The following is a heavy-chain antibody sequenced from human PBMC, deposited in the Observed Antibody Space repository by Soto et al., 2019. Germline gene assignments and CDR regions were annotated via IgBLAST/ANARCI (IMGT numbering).Heavy chain of an antibody. Sequence: ASVKVSCKASGYTFTGYYMHWVRQAPGQGLEWMGWINPNSGGTNYAQKLQGRVTMTTDTSTSTAYMELRSLRSDDTAVYYCARDSRGYYDSSGKGDIWGQGTMVTVSS. V-gene: IGHV1-2*02. D-gene: IGHD3-22*01. CDR2: INPNSGGT. J-gene: IGHJ3*02. CDR3: ARDSRGYYDSSGKGDI. CDR1: GYTFTGYY.